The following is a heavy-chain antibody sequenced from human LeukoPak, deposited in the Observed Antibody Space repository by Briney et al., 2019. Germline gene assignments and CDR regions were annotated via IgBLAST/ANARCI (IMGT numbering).Heavy chain of an antibody. CDR1: RFTFSEYY. Sequence: GCSLRVPCAHSRFTFSEYYMSWLRQAPGKGLDGVSDISSSGSTIYYEDSVSGRFTISRDNAKNSLFLQMNNLRAEDSAFYYCARGSGHYDGFDYWGQGTLVTVSS. J-gene: IGHJ4*02. V-gene: IGHV3-11*01. CDR2: ISSSGSTI. D-gene: IGHD3-10*01. CDR3: ARGSGHYDGFDY.